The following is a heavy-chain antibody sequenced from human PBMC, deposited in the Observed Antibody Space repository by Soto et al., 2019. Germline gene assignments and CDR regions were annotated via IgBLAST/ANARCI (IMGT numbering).Heavy chain of an antibody. CDR2: ISSASSET. CDR1: GFTFSGVS. CDR3: ARVAY. Sequence: PGGSLRLSCEASGFTFSGVSMNWVRQFPGKGLEWVASISSASSETWYADSVKGRFIISRDNAQNSLFLQMNTLRPEDSAIYYCARVAYWGPGTQVTVSS. J-gene: IGHJ4*02. V-gene: IGHV3-21*01.